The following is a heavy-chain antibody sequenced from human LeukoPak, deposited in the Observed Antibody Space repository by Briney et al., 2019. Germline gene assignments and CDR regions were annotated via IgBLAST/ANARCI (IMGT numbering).Heavy chain of an antibody. CDR3: ARGPSSGYYPKYYFDY. Sequence: SETLSLTCTVSGYSISSGYYWGWIRPPPGKGLEWIGIIYHSGSTYYNPSPKSRVTISVDTSKNQFSLKLSSVTAADTAVYYCARGPSSGYYPKYYFDYWGQGTLVTVSS. V-gene: IGHV4-38-2*02. CDR2: IYHSGST. J-gene: IGHJ4*02. D-gene: IGHD3-22*01. CDR1: GYSISSGYY.